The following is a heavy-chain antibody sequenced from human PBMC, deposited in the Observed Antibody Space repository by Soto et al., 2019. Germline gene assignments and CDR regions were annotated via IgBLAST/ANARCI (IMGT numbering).Heavy chain of an antibody. CDR3: ARGTTTEKVDT. CDR1: GASLHNGGYF. J-gene: IGHJ5*02. V-gene: IGHV4-30-4*01. CDR2: IHNSGTP. D-gene: IGHD1-1*01. Sequence: QVQLQESGPGLVRPSQPLSLTCSVSGASLHNGGYFWSWIRQSTEKGLEWIGHIHNSGTPANNPSLTRRATTAADTSINHSSLALTPVTAAATATYACARGTTTEKVDTWGQRILGNVAS.